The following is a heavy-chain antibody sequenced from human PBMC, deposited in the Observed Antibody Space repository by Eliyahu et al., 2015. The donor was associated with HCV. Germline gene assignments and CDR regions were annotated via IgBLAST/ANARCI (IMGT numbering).Heavy chain of an antibody. CDR1: GFTFSNAW. J-gene: IGHJ6*02. CDR2: IKSKTDGGTT. CDR3: TTGSSGWPKKDYYYYYGMDV. V-gene: IGHV3-15*01. D-gene: IGHD6-19*01. Sequence: EVQLVESGGGLVKPGGSLRLSCAASGFTFSNAWXSXXRQAPGKGLEWVGRIKSKTDGGTTDYAAPVKGRFTISRDDSKNTLYLQMNSLKTEDTAVYYCTTGSSGWPKKDYYYYYGMDVWGQGTTVTVSS.